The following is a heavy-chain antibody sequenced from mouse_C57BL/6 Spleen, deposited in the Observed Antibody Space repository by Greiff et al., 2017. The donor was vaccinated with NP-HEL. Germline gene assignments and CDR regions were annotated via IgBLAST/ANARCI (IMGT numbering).Heavy chain of an antibody. Sequence: VQLQQSGAELVKPGASVKLSCKASGYTFTSYWMQWVKQRPGQGLEWIGEIDPSDSYTNYNQKFKGKATLTVDTSSCTAYMQLSSLTSEDSAVYYCAVTDFDYWGQSTTLTVSS. V-gene: IGHV1-50*01. CDR1: GYTFTSYW. J-gene: IGHJ2*01. CDR2: IDPSDSYT. D-gene: IGHD2-1*01. CDR3: AVTDFDY.